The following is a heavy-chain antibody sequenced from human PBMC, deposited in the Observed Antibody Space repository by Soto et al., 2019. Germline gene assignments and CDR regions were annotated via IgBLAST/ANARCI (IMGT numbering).Heavy chain of an antibody. V-gene: IGHV3-23*01. Sequence: GGSLRLSCAASGFTFSSYAMSWVRQAPGKGLEWVSAISGSGGSTYYADSVKGRFTISRDNSKNTLYLQMNSLRAEDTAVYYCAKVLTYYYDSSGRVFDYWGQGTLVTVSS. J-gene: IGHJ4*02. CDR1: GFTFSSYA. CDR3: AKVLTYYYDSSGRVFDY. D-gene: IGHD3-22*01. CDR2: ISGSGGST.